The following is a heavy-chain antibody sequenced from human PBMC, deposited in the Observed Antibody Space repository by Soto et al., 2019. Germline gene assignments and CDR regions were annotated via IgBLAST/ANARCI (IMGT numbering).Heavy chain of an antibody. CDR3: ARGTSHSDY. CDR2: ISYDGSNK. V-gene: IGHV3-30-3*01. D-gene: IGHD2-2*01. Sequence: QVQLVESGGGVVQPGRSLRLSCAASGFTFSRYAMNWVRQAPGKGLEWVAVISYDGSNKYYAESVKGRFTISRDNSKNTLYVKMNSLRPEDTDVYYCARGTSHSDYWGQGTLVTVSS. J-gene: IGHJ4*02. CDR1: GFTFSRYA.